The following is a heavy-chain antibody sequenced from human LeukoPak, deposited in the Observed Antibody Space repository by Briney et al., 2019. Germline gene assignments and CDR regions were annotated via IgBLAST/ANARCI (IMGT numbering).Heavy chain of an antibody. CDR1: GYTFTSYY. CDR3: ASENPTGAGYFDL. Sequence: ASVTVSCKTSGYTFTSYYMHWVRQAPGQGLEWMGIINPSGGSTSYAQKFQGRVTMTRDTSTSTVYMELSSLRSEDTAVYYCASENPTGAGYFDLWGRGTLVTVSS. J-gene: IGHJ2*01. V-gene: IGHV1-46*01. CDR2: INPSGGST.